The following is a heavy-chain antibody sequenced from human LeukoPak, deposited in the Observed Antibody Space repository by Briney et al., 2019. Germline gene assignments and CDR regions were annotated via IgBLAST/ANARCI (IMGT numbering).Heavy chain of an antibody. D-gene: IGHD6-19*01. CDR1: GFTFGDYL. CDR2: ISGGTT. V-gene: IGHV3-49*05. J-gene: IGHJ4*02. Sequence: KPGGSLRLSCTASGFTFGDYLMSWFRQAPGEGLEWIGFISGGTTEYAASVKGRFTISRDDSTSIAYLQMNSLTTEDTAVYYCSRGSGWLSVYWGQGTLVTVSS. CDR3: SRGSGWLSVY.